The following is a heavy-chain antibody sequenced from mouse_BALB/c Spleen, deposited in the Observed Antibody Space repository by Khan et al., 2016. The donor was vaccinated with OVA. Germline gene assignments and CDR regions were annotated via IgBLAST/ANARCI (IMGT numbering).Heavy chain of an antibody. Sequence: EVKLLESGGGLVQPGGSRKLSCAASGFTFSSFGMHWVRQAPEKGLEWVAYISSGSSNIYYADTVKGRFTISRDNPKNTLFLQMTSLRSEDTAMYYCAKEGNYYGSSAWFAYWGQGTLVTVSA. V-gene: IGHV5-17*02. CDR1: GFTFSSFG. CDR2: ISSGSSNI. CDR3: AKEGNYYGSSAWFAY. D-gene: IGHD1-1*01. J-gene: IGHJ3*01.